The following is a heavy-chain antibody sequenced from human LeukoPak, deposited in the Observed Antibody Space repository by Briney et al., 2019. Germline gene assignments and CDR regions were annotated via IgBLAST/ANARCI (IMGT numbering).Heavy chain of an antibody. J-gene: IGHJ4*02. CDR1: GGSFSDYY. V-gene: IGHV4-34*01. D-gene: IGHD5-12*01. CDR3: ARLEIVATSNWDY. Sequence: SETLSLTCAVYGGSFSDYYWNGIRQPPGKGLEWIGEINHSVSTNYNPSLKSRVTISVDTSKNQSYLRLSSVTAADTAVYYCARLEIVATSNWDYWGQGTLVTVSS. CDR2: INHSVST.